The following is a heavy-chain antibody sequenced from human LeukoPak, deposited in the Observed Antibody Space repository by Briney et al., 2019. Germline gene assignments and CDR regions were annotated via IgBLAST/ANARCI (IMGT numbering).Heavy chain of an antibody. CDR3: AKDADPAGVLMVYAIIPYYFDY. Sequence: QSGGSLRLSCAASGFTFSSYAMSWVRQAPGKGLEWVSAISGSGGSTYYADSVKGRFTISRDNSKNTLYLQVNSLRAEDTAVYYCAKDADPAGVLMVYAIIPYYFDYWGQGTLVTVSS. V-gene: IGHV3-23*01. CDR1: GFTFSSYA. CDR2: ISGSGGST. D-gene: IGHD2-8*01. J-gene: IGHJ4*02.